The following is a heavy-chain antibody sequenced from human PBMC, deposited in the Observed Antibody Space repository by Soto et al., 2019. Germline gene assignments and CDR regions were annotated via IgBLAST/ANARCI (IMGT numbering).Heavy chain of an antibody. CDR3: ARDPYRATAGYFDY. J-gene: IGHJ4*02. CDR1: GFTFRTYA. Sequence: PGGSLRLSCAASGFTFRTYAMHWVRQAPGKGLEWVASISYDGSNKYSADTVKGRFTISRDNSKNTLYLQMSSLRAEDTAVYHCARDPYRATAGYFDYWGQGTLVTV. V-gene: IGHV3-30-3*01. CDR2: ISYDGSNK. D-gene: IGHD6-13*01.